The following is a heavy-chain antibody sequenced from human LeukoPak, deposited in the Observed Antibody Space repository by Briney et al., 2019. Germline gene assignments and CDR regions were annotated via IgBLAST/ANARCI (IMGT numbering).Heavy chain of an antibody. CDR2: ISSGSSII. CDR3: VRDHTRLGYSSIWHYFGS. V-gene: IGHV3-11*01. Sequence: GGSLELSCAASGFTFSDYYMSWIRQAPGKGLEWISYISSGSSIIYYADSVKGRFTISRDNAKSSLYLQMNSLTAEDTAVYYCVRDHTRLGYSSIWHYFGSWGQGTLVIVSS. J-gene: IGHJ4*02. CDR1: GFTFSDYY. D-gene: IGHD6-13*01.